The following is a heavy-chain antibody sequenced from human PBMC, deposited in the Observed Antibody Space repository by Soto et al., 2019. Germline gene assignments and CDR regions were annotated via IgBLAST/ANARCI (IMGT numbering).Heavy chain of an antibody. V-gene: IGHV3-30-3*01. CDR2: ISYDGSNK. D-gene: IGHD3-22*01. CDR1: GFTFSSYA. J-gene: IGHJ4*02. Sequence: GGSLRLSCAASGFTFSSYAMHWVRQAPGKGLEWVAVISYDGSNKYYADSVKGRFTISRDNSKNTLYLQMNSLRAEDTAVYYCARGAGYYDSSGYYWYWGQGTLVTVSS. CDR3: ARGAGYYDSSGYYWY.